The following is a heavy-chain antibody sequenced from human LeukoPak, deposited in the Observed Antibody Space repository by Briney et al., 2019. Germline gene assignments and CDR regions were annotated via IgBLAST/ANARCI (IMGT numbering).Heavy chain of an antibody. V-gene: IGHV3-23*01. Sequence: GGSLRLSCAASGFTLSSFAMSWVPQAPGKGLEWVSAIVGSGASTYYADSVKGRFTISRDNSKNTLHLQMNSLRAEDTAIYHCAKVRVVGDYNWFFDLWGRGTLVTVSS. D-gene: IGHD4-17*01. J-gene: IGHJ2*01. CDR1: GFTLSSFA. CDR2: IVGSGAST. CDR3: AKVRVVGDYNWFFDL.